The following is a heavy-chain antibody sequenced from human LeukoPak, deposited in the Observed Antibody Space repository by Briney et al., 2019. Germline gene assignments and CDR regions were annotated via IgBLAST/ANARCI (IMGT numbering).Heavy chain of an antibody. CDR1: GFTFSSYA. Sequence: GGSLRLSCAASGFTFSSYAMSWVRQAPGKGLEWVSAISGSGGSTYYADSVKGRFTISRDNSKNTLYLQMNSLRAEDTAVYYCAKDTIIAVAGTYYYYMDVWGKGTTVTVSS. J-gene: IGHJ6*03. V-gene: IGHV3-23*01. CDR2: ISGSGGST. CDR3: AKDTIIAVAGTYYYYMDV. D-gene: IGHD6-19*01.